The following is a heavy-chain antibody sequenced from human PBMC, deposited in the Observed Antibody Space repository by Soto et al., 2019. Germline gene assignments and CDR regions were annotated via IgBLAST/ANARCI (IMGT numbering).Heavy chain of an antibody. D-gene: IGHD6-19*01. J-gene: IGHJ4*02. CDR2: IYYSGST. CDR3: ASEWLDGKSGDY. Sequence: SETLSLTFTVSGGSISSSSYYWGWIRQPPGKGREWIGSIYYSGSTYYNPSLKSRVTISVYTSNNQFSLKLSSGTAADTAVYYCASEWLDGKSGDYWGQGTLVTVSS. CDR1: GGSISSSSYY. V-gene: IGHV4-39*01.